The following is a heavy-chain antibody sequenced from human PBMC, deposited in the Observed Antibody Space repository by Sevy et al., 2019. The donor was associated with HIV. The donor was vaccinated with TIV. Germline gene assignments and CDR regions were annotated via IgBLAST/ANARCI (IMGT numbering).Heavy chain of an antibody. V-gene: IGHV3-30*04. J-gene: IGHJ4*02. D-gene: IGHD3-16*02. Sequence: GGSQRLSCAASGFSFNGYAMHWVRQAPGKGLEWLAVISYDGSVKYYTESVKGRFTISRDNTKNTLFLQLNSLRPEDTAVYYCVREGRNYEYVWGTYHSGFRAQGTLVTVSS. CDR2: ISYDGSVK. CDR1: GFSFNGYA. CDR3: VREGRNYEYVWGTYHSGF.